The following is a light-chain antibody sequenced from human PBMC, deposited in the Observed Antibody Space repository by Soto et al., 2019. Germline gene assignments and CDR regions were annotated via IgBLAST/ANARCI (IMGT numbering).Light chain of an antibody. CDR3: AAWDDSLNGPG. CDR2: SNN. Sequence: QSVLTQPPSASGTPGQRVTISCSGSSSNLGDNSVSWYQQVPGTAPKLLIYSNNQRPSGVPDRFSGSKSGTSASLAISGLQSEDEADYYCAAWDDSLNGPGFGGGTQLTV. J-gene: IGLJ7*01. V-gene: IGLV1-44*01. CDR1: SSNLGDNS.